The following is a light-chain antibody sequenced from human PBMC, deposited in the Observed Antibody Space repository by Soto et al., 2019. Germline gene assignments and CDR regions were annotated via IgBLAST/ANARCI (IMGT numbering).Light chain of an antibody. J-gene: IGKJ5*01. CDR3: MQGRQQPAT. CDR2: WSS. Sequence: DIVMTQSPLFLPVTPGEPASISCRSSQSLLYTTGNNHLDWYLQKPGQPPQLLIYWSSNRASGVPDRFGGSGSGIDFTLKISRVEADDVGVYYCMQGRQQPATFGQGTRLDIK. V-gene: IGKV2-28*01. CDR1: QSLLYTTGNNH.